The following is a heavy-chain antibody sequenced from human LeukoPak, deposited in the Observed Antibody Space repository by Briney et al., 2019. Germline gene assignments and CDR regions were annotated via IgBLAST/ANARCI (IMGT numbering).Heavy chain of an antibody. CDR3: ARDPAILGYCSGGSCYSGWFDP. V-gene: IGHV6-1*01. J-gene: IGHJ5*02. CDR1: GDSVSSNIAA. D-gene: IGHD2-15*01. Sequence: SQTLSLTCAISGDSVSSNIAAWNWIRQSPSRGLEWLGRTYYRSKGYNDYAVSVKSRITINPDTSKKQFSLQPNSVTPEDTAVYYCARDPAILGYCSGGSCYSGWFDPWGKGTLVTVSS. CDR2: TYYRSKGYN.